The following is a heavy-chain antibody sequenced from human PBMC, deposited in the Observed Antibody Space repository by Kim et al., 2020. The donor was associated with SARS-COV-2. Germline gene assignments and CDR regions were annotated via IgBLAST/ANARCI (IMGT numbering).Heavy chain of an antibody. CDR2: INSDGRST. Sequence: GGSLRLSCAASGFTFSSYWMHWVRQAPGKGLVWVSLINSDGRSTSHADSVKGRFIISRDNAKNTLYLQMNSLRAEDTAVYYCASGLRDYGSSGYYNYWGQGTLVTVSS. V-gene: IGHV3-74*01. CDR1: GFTFSSYW. CDR3: ASGLRDYGSSGYYNY. D-gene: IGHD3-22*01. J-gene: IGHJ4*02.